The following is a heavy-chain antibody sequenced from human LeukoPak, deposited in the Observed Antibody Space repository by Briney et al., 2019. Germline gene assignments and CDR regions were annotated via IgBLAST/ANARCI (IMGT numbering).Heavy chain of an antibody. V-gene: IGHV4-39*07. CDR1: GGSISSSSYY. CDR3: ARASGYDFSFDY. CDR2: IYHSGST. D-gene: IGHD3-3*01. J-gene: IGHJ4*02. Sequence: SETLSLTCTVSGGSISSSSYYWGWIRQPPGKGLEWIGSIYHSGSTYYNPSLKSRVTISVDTSKNQFSLKLSSVTAADTAVYYCARASGYDFSFDYWGQGTLVTVSS.